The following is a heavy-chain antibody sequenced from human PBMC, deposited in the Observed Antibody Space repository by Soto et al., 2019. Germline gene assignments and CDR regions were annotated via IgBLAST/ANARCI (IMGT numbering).Heavy chain of an antibody. Sequence: SSETLSLTCTVSGGSISSGDYYWSWIRQPPGKGLEWIGYIYYSGSTYYNPSLKSRVTISVDTSKNQFSLKLSSVTAAETAVYYRARVPYDPFTGYSPFDYWGQGTLVTVSS. J-gene: IGHJ4*02. CDR3: ARVPYDPFTGYSPFDY. CDR2: IYYSGST. D-gene: IGHD3-9*01. CDR1: GGSISSGDYY. V-gene: IGHV4-30-4*01.